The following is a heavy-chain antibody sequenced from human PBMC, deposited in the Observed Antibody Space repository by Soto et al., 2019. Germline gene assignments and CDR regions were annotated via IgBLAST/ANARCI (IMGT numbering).Heavy chain of an antibody. V-gene: IGHV3-48*02. J-gene: IGHJ5*02. CDR2: ISSSSSTI. CDR1: GFTFSSYS. CDR3: ARVPIAAAVDWFDP. D-gene: IGHD6-13*01. Sequence: GGSLRLSCAASGFTFSSYSMNWVRQAPGKGLEWVSYISSSSSTIYYADSVKGRFTISRDNAKNSLYLQMNSLRDEDTAVYYCARVPIAAAVDWFDPWGQGTLVTVSS.